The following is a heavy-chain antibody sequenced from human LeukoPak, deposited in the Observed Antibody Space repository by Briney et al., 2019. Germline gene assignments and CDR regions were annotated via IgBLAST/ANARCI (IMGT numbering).Heavy chain of an antibody. CDR2: ISGGGGST. D-gene: IGHD3-22*01. J-gene: IGHJ4*02. CDR1: GFTFSSYA. V-gene: IGHV3-23*01. Sequence: GGSLRLSCAASGFTFSSYAMSWVRQAPGKGLEWVSGISGGGGSTYYADSVKGRFTISRDNSKNTLYLQMNSLRAEDTAVYYCAKIPLGVVVVTEVDYWGQGTLVTVSS. CDR3: AKIPLGVVVVTEVDY.